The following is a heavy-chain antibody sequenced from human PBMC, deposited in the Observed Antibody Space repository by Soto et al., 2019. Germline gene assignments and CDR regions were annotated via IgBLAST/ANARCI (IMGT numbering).Heavy chain of an antibody. J-gene: IGHJ4*02. CDR3: ARGSSDYYDSSGYQAGDYFDY. CDR2: INHSGST. Sequence: PSETLSLTCAVYGGSFSGYYWSWIRQPPGKGLEWIGEINHSGSTNYNPSLKSRVTISVDTSKNQFSLKLSSVTAADTAVYYCARGSSDYYDSSGYQAGDYFDYWGQGTLVTV. V-gene: IGHV4-34*01. CDR1: GGSFSGYY. D-gene: IGHD3-22*01.